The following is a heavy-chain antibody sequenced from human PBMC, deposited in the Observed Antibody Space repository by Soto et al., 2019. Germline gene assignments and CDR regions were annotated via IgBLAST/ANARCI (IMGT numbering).Heavy chain of an antibody. Sequence: QVQLVQSGAEVKKPGSSVKVSCKASGGTFSSYAISWVRQAPGQGLEWMGGIIPIFGTANYTQKFQGRVTITADESTSTAYMELSSLRSEDTAVYYCARDRISYDLWSGYYTGYYYYYGMDVWGQGTTVTVSS. D-gene: IGHD3-3*01. CDR3: ARDRISYDLWSGYYTGYYYYYGMDV. V-gene: IGHV1-69*01. CDR2: IIPIFGTA. J-gene: IGHJ6*02. CDR1: GGTFSSYA.